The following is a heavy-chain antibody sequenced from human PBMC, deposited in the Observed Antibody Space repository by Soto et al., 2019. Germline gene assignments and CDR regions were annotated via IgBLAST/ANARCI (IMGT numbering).Heavy chain of an antibody. CDR3: TRLNYYDTSGYPYFFDY. Sequence: SETLSLTCAISDYSISSDYYWGWIRQAPGKGLEWIGSIHYGGSTYYNPSLKSRVTISVDTSKKQFSLNLRSVTAADTAVYYCTRLNYYDTSGYPYFFDYWGQGAPVTVSS. V-gene: IGHV4-38-2*01. J-gene: IGHJ4*02. D-gene: IGHD3-22*01. CDR2: IHYGGST. CDR1: DYSISSDYY.